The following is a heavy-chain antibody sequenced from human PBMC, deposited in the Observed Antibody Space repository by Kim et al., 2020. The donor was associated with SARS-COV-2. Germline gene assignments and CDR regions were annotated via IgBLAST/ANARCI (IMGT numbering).Heavy chain of an antibody. D-gene: IGHD2-8*02. V-gene: IGHV3-13*04. Sequence: GGSLRLSCAASGFTFSSYDMHWVRQATGKGLEWVSAIGTAGDTYYPGSVKGRFTISRENAKNSLYLQMNSLRAGDTAVYYCARATGKGGLGYYYYGMDVWGQGTTVTVSS. CDR1: GFTFSSYD. CDR2: IGTAGDT. CDR3: ARATGKGGLGYYYYGMDV. J-gene: IGHJ6*02.